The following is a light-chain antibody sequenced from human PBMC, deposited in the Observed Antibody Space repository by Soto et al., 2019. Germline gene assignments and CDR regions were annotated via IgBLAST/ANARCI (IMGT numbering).Light chain of an antibody. CDR2: DVT. V-gene: IGLV2-8*01. Sequence: QSALTQPPSASGSPGQSVTISCTGTNNDIGGYKFVSWYQQHPGEAPKLIISDVTKRPSGVPDRFSGSKSGNTASLTVSGLQAEDEADYYCCSYGGSNNFIFGGGTKLTIL. CDR1: NNDIGGYKF. CDR3: CSYGGSNNFI. J-gene: IGLJ2*01.